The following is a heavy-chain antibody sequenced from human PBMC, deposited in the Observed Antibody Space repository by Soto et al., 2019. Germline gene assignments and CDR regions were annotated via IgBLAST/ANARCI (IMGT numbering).Heavy chain of an antibody. D-gene: IGHD3-10*01. Sequence: SETLSLTCTVSGGSISSGDYYWSWIRQPPGKGLEWIGYIYYSGSTYYNPSLKSRVTISVDTSKNQFSLKLSPVTAADTAVYYCARQGFGALHGLVDAWGQGTTVTVSS. V-gene: IGHV4-30-4*01. CDR2: IYYSGST. CDR3: ARQGFGALHGLVDA. J-gene: IGHJ6*02. CDR1: GGSISSGDYY.